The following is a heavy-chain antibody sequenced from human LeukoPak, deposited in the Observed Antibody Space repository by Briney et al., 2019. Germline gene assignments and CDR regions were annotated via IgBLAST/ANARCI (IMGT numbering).Heavy chain of an antibody. CDR1: GFTFDDYA. J-gene: IGHJ4*02. D-gene: IGHD5-18*01. Sequence: PGGSLRLSCAASGFTFDDYAMHWVRQAPGKGLEWVSAISGSGGSTYYADSVKGRFTISRDNSKNTLYLQMNSLRAEDTAVYYCASPTAMAPLGVPFDYWGQGTLVTVSS. CDR2: ISGSGGST. V-gene: IGHV3-23*01. CDR3: ASPTAMAPLGVPFDY.